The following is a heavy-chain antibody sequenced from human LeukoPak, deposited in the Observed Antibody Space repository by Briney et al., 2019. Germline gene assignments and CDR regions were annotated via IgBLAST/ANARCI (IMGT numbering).Heavy chain of an antibody. CDR1: GYSFISYW. CDR2: IYPGDSDT. V-gene: IGHV5-51*01. J-gene: IGHJ5*02. Sequence: GESLKISCKGSGYSFISYWISWVRQMPGKGLEWMGIIYPGDSDTRYSPSFQGQVTISADKSISTAYLQWSSPKASDTAMYYCARGVGVVPAAMLGWFDPWGQGTLVTVSS. D-gene: IGHD2-2*01. CDR3: ARGVGVVPAAMLGWFDP.